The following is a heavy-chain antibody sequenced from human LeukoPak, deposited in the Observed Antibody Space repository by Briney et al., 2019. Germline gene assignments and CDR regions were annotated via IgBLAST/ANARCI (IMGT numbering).Heavy chain of an antibody. CDR1: GFTFSSYA. J-gene: IGHJ4*02. V-gene: IGHV3-23*01. Sequence: RPGGSLRLSCAASGFTFSSYAMSWVRQAPGKGLEWVSAISGSGGSTYYADSVKGRFTITRDNSKNTLYLQMNSLRVEDTAIYYCATWRGSGNYGGYFDYWGQGTPVTVSS. D-gene: IGHD3-10*01. CDR2: ISGSGGST. CDR3: ATWRGSGNYGGYFDY.